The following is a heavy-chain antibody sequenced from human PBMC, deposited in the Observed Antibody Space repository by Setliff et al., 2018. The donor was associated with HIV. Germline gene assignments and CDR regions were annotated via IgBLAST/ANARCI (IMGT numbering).Heavy chain of an antibody. CDR2: IDWDDDK. Sequence: TLSLTCTVSGGSISSSTYYWGWIRQPPGKALEWLARIDWDDDKYYSTSLKTRLTISKDTSKNQVVLKMTNMDPVDTATYYCVRMISYSPYFDYWGQGTLVTVSS. V-gene: IGHV2-70*11. J-gene: IGHJ4*02. CDR1: GGSISSSTYY. CDR3: VRMISYSPYFDY. D-gene: IGHD1-26*01.